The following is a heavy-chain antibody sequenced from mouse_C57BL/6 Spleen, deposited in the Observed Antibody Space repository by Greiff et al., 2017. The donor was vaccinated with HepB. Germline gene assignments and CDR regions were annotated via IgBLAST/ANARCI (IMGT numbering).Heavy chain of an antibody. CDR2: IYPRSGNT. CDR3: ARCYYGSSSDY. J-gene: IGHJ2*01. Sequence: VHLVESGAELARPGASVKLSCKASGYTFTSYGISWVKQRTGQGLEWIGEIYPRSGNTYYNEKFKGKATLTADKSSSTAYMELRSLTSEDSAVYFCARCYYGSSSDYWGQGTTLTVSS. D-gene: IGHD1-1*01. V-gene: IGHV1-81*01. CDR1: GYTFTSYG.